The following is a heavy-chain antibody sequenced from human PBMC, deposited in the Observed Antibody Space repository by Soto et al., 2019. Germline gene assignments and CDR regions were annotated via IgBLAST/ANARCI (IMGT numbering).Heavy chain of an antibody. D-gene: IGHD1-1*01. Sequence: QVQLVQSGTEVKKPGASVKVSCKASGYTFTNYGFSWLRQAPGQGLEWMGWIYIDDTKLAQNLQGRVNMTTATSTSTIYRELRSLTSDDTAVNYGARGRDWNRDDWGQGTLITVSS. CDR2: IYIDDT. CDR1: GYTFTNYG. CDR3: ARGRDWNRDD. J-gene: IGHJ4*02. V-gene: IGHV1-18*01.